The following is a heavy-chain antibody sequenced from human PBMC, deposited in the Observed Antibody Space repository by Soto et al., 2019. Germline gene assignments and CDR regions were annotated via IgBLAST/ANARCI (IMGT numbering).Heavy chain of an antibody. J-gene: IGHJ6*02. CDR1: GYSFTSYW. Sequence: PGESLKISCKGSGYSFTSYWTSWVRQMPGKGLEWMGRIDPSDSYTNYSPSFQGHVTISADKSISTAYLQWSSLKASDTAMYYCAREYSGSYYYYYGMDVWGQGTTVTVSS. CDR2: IDPSDSYT. D-gene: IGHD1-26*01. V-gene: IGHV5-10-1*01. CDR3: AREYSGSYYYYYGMDV.